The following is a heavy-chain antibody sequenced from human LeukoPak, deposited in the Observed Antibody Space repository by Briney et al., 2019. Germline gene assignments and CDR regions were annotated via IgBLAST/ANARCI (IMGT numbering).Heavy chain of an antibody. V-gene: IGHV3-23*01. J-gene: IGHJ4*02. CDR2: ISGSGGST. Sequence: GGSLRLSCAASGFTFSSYTMSWVRQAPGKGLEWVSDISGSGGSTYYADSVKGRFTISRDNSKNTLYLQMNSLRAEDTAVYYCAKAEKNAYCGGDCYTDFDYWGQGTLVTVSS. CDR3: AKAEKNAYCGGDCYTDFDY. CDR1: GFTFSSYT. D-gene: IGHD2-21*02.